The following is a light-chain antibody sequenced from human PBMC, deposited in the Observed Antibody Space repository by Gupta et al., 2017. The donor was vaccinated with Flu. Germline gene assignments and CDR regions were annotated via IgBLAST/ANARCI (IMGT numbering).Light chain of an antibody. CDR2: YVS. V-gene: IGLV2-8*01. CDR3: SSYVGNGKYV. J-gene: IGLJ1*01. Sequence: QSALTQPRSASGSPGHSVAIARTGPGSDVGRYYYVSWYQQHPGKAPKVLIFYVSERPSGVTDRFSGSKSGNTASLTVSGLQAEDEADYYCSSYVGNGKYVFGSGTKVTVL. CDR1: GSDVGRYYY.